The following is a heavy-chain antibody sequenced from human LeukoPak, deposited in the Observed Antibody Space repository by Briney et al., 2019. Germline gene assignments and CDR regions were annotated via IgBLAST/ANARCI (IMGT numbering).Heavy chain of an antibody. D-gene: IGHD3-10*01. CDR1: GFVFSGSA. Sequence: PGGSLRLSCAASGFVFSGSAMHWVRQASGKGLEWVGRIRSKANGYTTAYAAPVKGRFIISRDDSKNTAYLQMNGLKTEDTAVYYCTVLGGRDAFENWGQGTMVTVSS. CDR2: IRSKANGYTT. V-gene: IGHV3-73*01. J-gene: IGHJ3*02. CDR3: TVLGGRDAFEN.